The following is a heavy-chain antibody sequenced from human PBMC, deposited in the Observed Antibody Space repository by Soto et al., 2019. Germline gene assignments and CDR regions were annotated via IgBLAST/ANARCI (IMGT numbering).Heavy chain of an antibody. D-gene: IGHD2-2*01. V-gene: IGHV3-48*03. Sequence: GSLRLSCLATGFPFSNFDMNWVRQAPGKGLEWISYISSSGTTIYYADSVKGRFTISRDNAKNSLYLQMSSLRAEDTSLYYSASQPAVSPHSWFHPWRQGPLVTVAS. CDR1: GFPFSNFD. CDR3: ASQPAVSPHSWFHP. J-gene: IGHJ5*02. CDR2: ISSSGTTI.